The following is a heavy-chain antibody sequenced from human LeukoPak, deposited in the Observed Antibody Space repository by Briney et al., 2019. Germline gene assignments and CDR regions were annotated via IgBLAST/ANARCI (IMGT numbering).Heavy chain of an antibody. V-gene: IGHV3-53*04. D-gene: IGHD2-2*01. Sequence: GGSLRLSCAASGFTVSSNYMSWVRQAPGKGLEWVSVIYSGGSTYYADSVKGRFTISRHNSKNTLYLQMNSLRAEDTAVYYCARAVIVVVPAAILYWGQGTLVTVSS. CDR2: IYSGGST. CDR3: ARAVIVVVPAAILY. J-gene: IGHJ4*02. CDR1: GFTVSSNY.